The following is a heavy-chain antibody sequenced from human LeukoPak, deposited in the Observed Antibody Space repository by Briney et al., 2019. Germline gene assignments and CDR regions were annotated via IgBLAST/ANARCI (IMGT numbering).Heavy chain of an antibody. D-gene: IGHD2-8*01. V-gene: IGHV3-23*01. Sequence: PGGSLRLSCAASGFSLSSFGMSWVRQAPGKVLEWVSTIRGSGRVKDDAEGRFSISRDNSENMVYLQMSSLRVDDTAVYYCAKDRRNNGFSVDSWGQGTLVTVSS. CDR2: IRGSGRVK. CDR3: AKDRRNNGFSVDS. J-gene: IGHJ4*02. CDR1: GFSLSSFG.